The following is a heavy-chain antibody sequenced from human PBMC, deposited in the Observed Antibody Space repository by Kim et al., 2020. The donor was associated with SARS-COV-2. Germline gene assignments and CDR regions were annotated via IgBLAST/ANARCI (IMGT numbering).Heavy chain of an antibody. Sequence: GGSLRLSCAASGFTFSSYGMHWVRQAPGKGLEWVAVISYDGSNKYYADSVKGRFTISRDNSKNTLYLQMNSLRAEDTAVYYCAKGPPMVRGVTKPDYWGQRTLVTVSS. CDR1: GFTFSSYG. D-gene: IGHD3-10*01. V-gene: IGHV3-30*18. CDR3: AKGPPMVRGVTKPDY. CDR2: ISYDGSNK. J-gene: IGHJ4*02.